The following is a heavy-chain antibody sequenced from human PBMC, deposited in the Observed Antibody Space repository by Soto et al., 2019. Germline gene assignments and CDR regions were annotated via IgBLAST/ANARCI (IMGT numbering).Heavy chain of an antibody. CDR3: AKDLAAVAGATDY. J-gene: IGHJ4*02. D-gene: IGHD6-19*01. CDR2: ISSSSSYI. Sequence: GGSLRLSCAASGFTFSTYNMNWVRQAPGKGLEWVSSISSSSSYIYYADSVKGRFTISRDNAKNSLFLQMNSLRAEDTAVYYCAKDLAAVAGATDYWGQGTLVTVSS. CDR1: GFTFSTYN. V-gene: IGHV3-21*01.